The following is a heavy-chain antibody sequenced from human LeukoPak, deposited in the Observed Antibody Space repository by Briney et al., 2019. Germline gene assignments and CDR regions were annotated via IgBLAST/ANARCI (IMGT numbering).Heavy chain of an antibody. Sequence: PGGSLRLSCAGSGFTFNTYTMYWVRQAPGKGLEWVSGISNSGGSTYYADSVKGRFTISRDNSKNTLYLQMNSLRAEDTAVYYCARGDGSIWGQGTLVTVSS. CDR1: GFTFNTYT. D-gene: IGHD3-10*01. CDR3: ARGDGSI. J-gene: IGHJ4*02. CDR2: ISNSGGST. V-gene: IGHV3-23*01.